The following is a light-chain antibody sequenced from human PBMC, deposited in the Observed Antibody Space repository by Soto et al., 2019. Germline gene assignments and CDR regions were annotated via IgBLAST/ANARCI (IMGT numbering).Light chain of an antibody. V-gene: IGLV4-69*01. CDR3: QTWGTGAWV. J-gene: IGLJ3*02. Sequence: QSVLTQSPSASASLGASVKLTCTLSSGHSSYAIAWYQQQPEQGPRYLMNLNSDGSHSKGDGIPDRFSGSSSGAEHYLTISSLQSEDEADYYCQTWGTGAWVFGGGTKLTVL. CDR1: SGHSSYA. CDR2: LNSDGSH.